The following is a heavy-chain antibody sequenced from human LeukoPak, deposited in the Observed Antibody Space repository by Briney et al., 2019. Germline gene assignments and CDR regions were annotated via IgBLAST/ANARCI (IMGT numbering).Heavy chain of an antibody. Sequence: GGSLRLSCAASGFPFSDYYMSWIRQAPGRGLEWVSYITSGGSTMYYADSVKGRFTISRDNAKNSLFLQMNSLRAEDTAVYYCAEFGAAAVWRPEYGMDVWGQGTTVTVSS. CDR2: ITSGGSTM. CDR1: GFPFSDYY. J-gene: IGHJ6*02. CDR3: AEFGAAAVWRPEYGMDV. V-gene: IGHV3-11*01. D-gene: IGHD6-13*01.